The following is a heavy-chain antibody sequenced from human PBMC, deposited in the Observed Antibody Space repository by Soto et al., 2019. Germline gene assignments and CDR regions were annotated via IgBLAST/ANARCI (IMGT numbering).Heavy chain of an antibody. CDR1: GFTFSSYS. CDR2: ISSSSSYI. J-gene: IGHJ4*02. V-gene: IGHV3-21*01. CDR3: ARGGPGTVTNHLDY. D-gene: IGHD4-17*01. Sequence: GGSLRLSCAASGFTFSSYSMNWVRQAPGKGLEWVSSISSSSSYIYYADSVKGRFTISRDNAKNSLYLQMNSLRAEDTAVYYCARGGPGTVTNHLDYWGQGTLVTVSS.